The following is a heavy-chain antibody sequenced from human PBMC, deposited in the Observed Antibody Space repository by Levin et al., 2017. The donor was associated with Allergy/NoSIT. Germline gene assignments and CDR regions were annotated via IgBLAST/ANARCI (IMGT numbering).Heavy chain of an antibody. V-gene: IGHV3-33*01. CDR1: GFTFSTYG. CDR2: IWYDGSNK. D-gene: IGHD6-13*01. J-gene: IGHJ5*02. CDR3: AAAAGHSSWFDP. Sequence: GGSLRLSCAASGFTFSTYGMHWVRQAPGKGLEWVAVIWYDGSNKYYADSVKGRFTISRDNSKNTLYLQMNSLRAEDTAVYYCAAAAGHSSWFDPWGQGTLVTVSS.